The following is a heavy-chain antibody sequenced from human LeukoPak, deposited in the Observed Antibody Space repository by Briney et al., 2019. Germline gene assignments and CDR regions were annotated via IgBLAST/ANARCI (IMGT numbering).Heavy chain of an antibody. CDR1: GGSISSSSYY. CDR2: IYYSGNT. Sequence: SETLSLTCTVSGGSISSSSYYWGWIRQPPGKGLEWIGSIYYSGNTYYNPSLKSRVTISVDTSKNLFSLKLSSVTAADTAVYYCASAVNCGGDCYSIDYWGQGTLVTVSS. CDR3: ASAVNCGGDCYSIDY. D-gene: IGHD2-21*02. J-gene: IGHJ4*02. V-gene: IGHV4-39*07.